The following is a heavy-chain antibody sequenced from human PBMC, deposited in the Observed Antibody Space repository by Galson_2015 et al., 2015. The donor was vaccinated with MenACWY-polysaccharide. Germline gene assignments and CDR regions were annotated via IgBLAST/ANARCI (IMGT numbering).Heavy chain of an antibody. J-gene: IGHJ5*02. V-gene: IGHV3-23*01. Sequence: SLRLSCAASGFTFTSYAMSWVRQAPGMGLEWVSAIRSSGTNTYYADSVKGRFTISRDNSKNTLYLQMNSLRAEDTAVYYCAKDSTDFWSVAGRFDHWGQGTPVTVSS. CDR2: IRSSGTNT. D-gene: IGHD3-3*01. CDR1: GFTFTSYA. CDR3: AKDSTDFWSVAGRFDH.